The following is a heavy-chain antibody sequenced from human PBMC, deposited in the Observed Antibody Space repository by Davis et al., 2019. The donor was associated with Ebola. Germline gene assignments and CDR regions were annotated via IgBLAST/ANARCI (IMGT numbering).Heavy chain of an antibody. CDR3: ARDKTYTGRFG. V-gene: IGHV3-30*03. J-gene: IGHJ4*02. CDR1: GFTFNSYA. CDR2: ISFDGTTK. Sequence: PGGSLRLSCAASGFTFNSYAMSWVRQAPGKGLEWVGFISFDGTTKYNGDSVKGRFTISRDNSENTVYLQMNSLRPEDTAVYYCARDKTYTGRFGWGQGTLVTVSS. D-gene: IGHD1-26*01.